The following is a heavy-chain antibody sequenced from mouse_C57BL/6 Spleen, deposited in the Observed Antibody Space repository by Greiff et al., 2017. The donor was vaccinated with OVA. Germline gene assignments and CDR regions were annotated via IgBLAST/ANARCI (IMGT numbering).Heavy chain of an antibody. CDR1: GFTFSSYG. V-gene: IGHV5-6*01. Sequence: EVKVVESGGDLVKPGGSLKLSCAASGFTFSSYGMSWVRQTPDKRLEWVATISSGGSYTYYPDSVKGRFTISRDNAKNTLYLQMSSLKSEDTAMYYCARQGGSRLYYFDYWGQGTTLTVSS. CDR3: ARQGGSRLYYFDY. CDR2: ISSGGSYT. J-gene: IGHJ2*01. D-gene: IGHD1-1*01.